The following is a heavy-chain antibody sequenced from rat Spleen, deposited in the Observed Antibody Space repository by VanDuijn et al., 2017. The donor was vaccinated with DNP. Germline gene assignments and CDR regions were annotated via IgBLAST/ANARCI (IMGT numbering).Heavy chain of an antibody. J-gene: IGHJ3*01. CDR1: GFTFSDYY. CDR3: ARPYGYNSGGFVY. V-gene: IGHV5-22*01. CDR2: ITYDGGNT. Sequence: EVQLVESGGGLVQPGRSLKLSCTASGFTFSDYYMAWVRQAPTKGLEWVAYITYDGGNTYYRDSVKGRFTISRDNAKSTLYLQMNSLRSEDMATYYCARPYGYNSGGFVYWGQGTLVTVSS. D-gene: IGHD1-4*01.